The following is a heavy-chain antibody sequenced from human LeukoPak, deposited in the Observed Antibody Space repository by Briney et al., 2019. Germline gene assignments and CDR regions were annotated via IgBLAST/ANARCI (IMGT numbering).Heavy chain of an antibody. CDR3: ARGRSSYRAIDY. CDR2: IYYSGST. V-gene: IGHV4-59*01. Sequence: SETLSLTCTVSGGSISSYYWSWIRQPPGKGLEWIGYIYYSGSTNYNPSLKSRVTISVDTSKNQFSLKLSSVTAADTAMYYCARGRSSYRAIDYWAQGTLVTVSS. D-gene: IGHD5-18*01. CDR1: GGSISSYY. J-gene: IGHJ4*02.